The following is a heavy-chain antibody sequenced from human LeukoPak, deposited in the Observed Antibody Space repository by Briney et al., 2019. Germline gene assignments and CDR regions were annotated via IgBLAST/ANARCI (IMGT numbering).Heavy chain of an antibody. D-gene: IGHD3-10*01. CDR3: ARDKAKYYYGSGSPDY. V-gene: IGHV3-33*01. CDR2: IWFDGSNK. J-gene: IGHJ4*02. CDR1: GFTFSSYD. Sequence: GGSLRLSCAASGFTFSSYDMHWVSQAPGKGLEWVAVIWFDGSNKYYADSVKGRFTISRDNSKNTLYLQMNSLRAEDTAVYYCARDKAKYYYGSGSPDYWGQGTLVTVSS.